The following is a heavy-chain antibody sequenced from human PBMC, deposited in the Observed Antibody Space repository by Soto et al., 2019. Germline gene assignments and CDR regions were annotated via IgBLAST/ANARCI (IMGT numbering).Heavy chain of an antibody. CDR3: ARHVYPSYYYDSSGYYYFDY. CDR1: GYSFTSYW. V-gene: IGHV5-51*01. CDR2: IYPGDSDT. D-gene: IGHD3-22*01. Sequence: GESLKISGKGSGYSFTSYWIGWVRQMPGKGREWMGIIYPGDSDTRYSPSFQGQVTISADKSISTAYLQWSGLKASDTAMYYCARHVYPSYYYDSSGYYYFDYWGQGTLVTVSS. J-gene: IGHJ4*02.